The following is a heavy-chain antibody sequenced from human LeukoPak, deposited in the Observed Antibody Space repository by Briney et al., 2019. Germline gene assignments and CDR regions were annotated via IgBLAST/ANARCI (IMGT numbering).Heavy chain of an antibody. J-gene: IGHJ4*02. CDR2: ISYDGSDK. CDR3: AKRSVSGTYFFDY. D-gene: IGHD1-26*01. V-gene: IGHV3-30-3*02. CDR1: GFTFSSYA. Sequence: PGGSLRLSCAASGFTFSSYAMHWVRQAPGKGLDLVAVISYDGSDKYYADSVKGRFTISRDNAKNSLYLQMNSLRAEDTAVYYCAKRSVSGTYFFDYWGQGALVTVSS.